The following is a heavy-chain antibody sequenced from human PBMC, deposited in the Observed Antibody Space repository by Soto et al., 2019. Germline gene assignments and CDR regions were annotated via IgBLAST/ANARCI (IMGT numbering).Heavy chain of an antibody. CDR2: ISGSGGST. V-gene: IGHV3-23*01. CDR1: GFAFSSYA. J-gene: IGHJ3*02. Sequence: TGGSLRLSCAASGFAFSSYAMSWVRQAPGKGLEWVSAISGSGGSTYYADSVKGRFTISRDNSKNTLYLQMNSLRAEDTAVYYCAKGGAYYYGSGSDDAFDIWGQGTMVTVSS. CDR3: AKGGAYYYGSGSDDAFDI. D-gene: IGHD3-10*01.